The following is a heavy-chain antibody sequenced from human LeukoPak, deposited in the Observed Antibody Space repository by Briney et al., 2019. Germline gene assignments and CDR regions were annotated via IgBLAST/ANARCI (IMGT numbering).Heavy chain of an antibody. CDR2: IYSGGST. CDR3: ARHDIAVAGFDY. D-gene: IGHD6-19*01. V-gene: IGHV3-66*04. CDR1: GFTFSSYA. Sequence: GGSLRLSCAASGFTFSSYAMSWVRQAPGKGLEWVSVIYSGGSTYYADSVKGRFTISRDNSKNTLYLQVNSLRAEDTAVYYCARHDIAVAGFDYWGQGTLVTVSS. J-gene: IGHJ4*02.